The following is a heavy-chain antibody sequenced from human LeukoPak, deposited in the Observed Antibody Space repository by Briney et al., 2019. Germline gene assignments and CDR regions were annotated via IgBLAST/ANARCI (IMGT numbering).Heavy chain of an antibody. CDR2: INHSGST. J-gene: IGHJ4*02. D-gene: IGHD1-26*01. CDR3: ARALSGSYYRDYFDY. V-gene: IGHV4-34*01. Sequence: SETLSLTCAVYGGSFSGYYWSWIRQPPGKGLEWIGEINHSGSTNYNPSPKSRVTISVDTSKNQFSLKLSSVTAADTAVYYCARALSGSYYRDYFDYWGQGTLVTVSS. CDR1: GGSFSGYY.